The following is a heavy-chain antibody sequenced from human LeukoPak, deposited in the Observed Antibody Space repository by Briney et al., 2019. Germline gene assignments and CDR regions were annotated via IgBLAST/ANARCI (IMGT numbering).Heavy chain of an antibody. V-gene: IGHV3-48*03. CDR1: EFTFTSYE. Sequence: GGSLRLSCAASEFTFTSYEMNWVRQAPGKGLEWVAYISSSGSTIYYADSVKGRFTISRDNAKNSLYLQMNSLRAEDTAVYYCARGGSYGAYWGQGTLVTVSS. CDR3: ARGGSYGAY. J-gene: IGHJ4*02. D-gene: IGHD1-26*01. CDR2: ISSSGSTI.